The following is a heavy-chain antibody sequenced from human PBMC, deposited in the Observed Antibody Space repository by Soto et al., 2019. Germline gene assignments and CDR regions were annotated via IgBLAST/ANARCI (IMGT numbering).Heavy chain of an antibody. V-gene: IGHV4-34*01. Sequence: QVQLQQWGAGLLKPSETLFLTCAVYGGSFSGYYWSWIRQPPGKGLEWIGEINHSGSTNYNPSLKSRVTISVDTSKNQFSLKLSSVTAADTAVYYCARSARLFSSGWNWYFDLWGRGTLVTVSS. D-gene: IGHD6-19*01. CDR1: GGSFSGYY. CDR2: INHSGST. J-gene: IGHJ2*01. CDR3: ARSARLFSSGWNWYFDL.